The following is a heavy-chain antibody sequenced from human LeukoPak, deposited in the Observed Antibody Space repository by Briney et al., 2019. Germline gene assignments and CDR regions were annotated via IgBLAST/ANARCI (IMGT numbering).Heavy chain of an antibody. CDR2: IYYSGST. CDR3: SRGRLARSPYFDY. V-gene: IGHV4-61*08. Sequence: SETLSLTCTVSGDSISSGDYYWSWIRQPPGKGLEWIGYIYYSGSTDYNPSLTSRVTISVDTSNNQFSLRLTSVTAADTAVYYCSRGRLARSPYFDYWGQGTLVTVSS. CDR1: GDSISSGDYY. D-gene: IGHD6-19*01. J-gene: IGHJ4*02.